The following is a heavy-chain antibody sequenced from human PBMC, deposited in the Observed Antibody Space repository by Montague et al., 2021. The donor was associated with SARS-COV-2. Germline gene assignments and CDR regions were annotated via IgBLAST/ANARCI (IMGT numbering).Heavy chain of an antibody. CDR2: MFTSGST. V-gene: IGHV4-61*02. J-gene: IGHJ4*02. CDR3: VREGGSMTFDY. CDR1: GASISNPTYS. Sequence: TLSLTCTVSGASISNPTYSWGWIRQPAGKELEWIGRMFTSGSTTYNPSLTSRVTISVDTSKNQFSLRLNSVTAADTAVYYCVREGGSMTFDYWGQGILVTVSS. D-gene: IGHD1-26*01.